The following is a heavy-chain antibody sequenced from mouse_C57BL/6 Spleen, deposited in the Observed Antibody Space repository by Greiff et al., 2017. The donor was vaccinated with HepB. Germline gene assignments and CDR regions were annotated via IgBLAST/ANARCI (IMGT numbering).Heavy chain of an antibody. Sequence: QVHVKQSGAELVRPGASVTLSCKASGYTFTDYEMHWVKQTPVHGLEWIGAIDPETGGTAYNQKFKGKAILTADKSSSTAYMELRSLTSEDSAVYYCTIEGTGPAYFDYWGQGTTLTVSS. CDR2: IDPETGGT. CDR3: TIEGTGPAYFDY. CDR1: GYTFTDYE. J-gene: IGHJ2*01. V-gene: IGHV1-15*01. D-gene: IGHD4-1*01.